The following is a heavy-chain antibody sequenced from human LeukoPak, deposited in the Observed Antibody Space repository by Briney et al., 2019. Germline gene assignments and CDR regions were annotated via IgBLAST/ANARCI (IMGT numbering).Heavy chain of an antibody. CDR2: IHRSGST. D-gene: IGHD1-14*01. V-gene: IGHV4-59*12. Sequence: PSETLSLTCTVSGSSINNNFWTWIRQPPGKGLEWIGEIHRSGSTNYNPSLQSRVTISIDRSKNQIALELSSVTAADTAVYYCAREIVGGFNPGAYWGQGTLATVSS. CDR3: AREIVGGFNPGAY. J-gene: IGHJ4*02. CDR1: GSSINNNF.